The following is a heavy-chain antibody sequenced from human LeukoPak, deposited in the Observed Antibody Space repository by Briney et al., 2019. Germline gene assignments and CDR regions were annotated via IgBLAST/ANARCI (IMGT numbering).Heavy chain of an antibody. V-gene: IGHV3-33*01. Sequence: GGSLRLSCAASGFIFSSYGMHWVRQAPGKGLEWVAVIWYDGGNKYYAGSVKGRFTISRDNSKNTLYLQMNSLRVEDTAVYYCARAVGPYDYWGQGTLVTVSS. CDR1: GFIFSSYG. CDR2: IWYDGGNK. J-gene: IGHJ4*02. CDR3: ARAVGPYDY. D-gene: IGHD3-10*01.